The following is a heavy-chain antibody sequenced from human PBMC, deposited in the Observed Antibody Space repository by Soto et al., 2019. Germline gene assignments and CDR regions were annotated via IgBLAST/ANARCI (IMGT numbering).Heavy chain of an antibody. Sequence: ASVKVSCKASGYIFTAYSMHWVRQAPGQGLEWLGWINPNSGDTIYAQKFQDRVTMTCDTSDSTAYLELSSLSSDDTALYYCAREASAVVSLDYWGQGTLVTVSS. CDR1: GYIFTAYS. CDR2: INPNSGDT. D-gene: IGHD2-15*01. V-gene: IGHV1-2*02. J-gene: IGHJ4*02. CDR3: AREASAVVSLDY.